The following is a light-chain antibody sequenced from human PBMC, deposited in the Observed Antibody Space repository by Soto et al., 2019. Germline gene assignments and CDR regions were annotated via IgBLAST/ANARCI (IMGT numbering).Light chain of an antibody. Sequence: EIVLTQSPATLSLSAGERATLSCRASQSVSSYLAWYQQKPGQAPRLLIYDASNRATGIPSRFSGSGSGTDFTLTISSLEAEDFAVYYCQQRSNWPITFGQGTRLEIK. V-gene: IGKV3-11*01. CDR2: DAS. CDR3: QQRSNWPIT. CDR1: QSVSSY. J-gene: IGKJ5*01.